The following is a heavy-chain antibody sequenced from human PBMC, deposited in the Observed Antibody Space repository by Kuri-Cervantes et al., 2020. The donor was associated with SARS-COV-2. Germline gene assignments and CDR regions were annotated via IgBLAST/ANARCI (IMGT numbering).Heavy chain of an antibody. Sequence: GESLKISCAASGFSFTTYSMNWVRQAPGKGLEWVGRIKSKTDGGTTDYAAPVKGRFTISRDDSKNTLYLQMNSLKTEDTAVYYCTTDMRIQLWLGDYWGQGTLVTVSS. D-gene: IGHD5-18*01. CDR3: TTDMRIQLWLGDY. CDR1: GFSFTTYS. CDR2: IKSKTDGGTT. V-gene: IGHV3-15*01. J-gene: IGHJ4*02.